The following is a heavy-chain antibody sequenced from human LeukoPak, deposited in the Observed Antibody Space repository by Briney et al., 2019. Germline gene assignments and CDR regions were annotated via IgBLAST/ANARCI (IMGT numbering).Heavy chain of an antibody. CDR2: IYYSGST. J-gene: IGHJ5*02. D-gene: IGHD5-12*01. CDR1: GGSISSSSYY. CDR3: ARRGEDWLDP. Sequence: PSETLSLTCTVSGGSISSSSYYWGWIRQPPGKGLEWIGSIYYSGSTYYNPSLKSRVTISVDTSKNQFSLKLSSVTAADTAVYYCARRGEDWLDPWGQGTLVTVSS. V-gene: IGHV4-39*01.